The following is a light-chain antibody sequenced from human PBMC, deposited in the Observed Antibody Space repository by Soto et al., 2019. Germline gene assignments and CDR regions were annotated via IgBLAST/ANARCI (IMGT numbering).Light chain of an antibody. CDR2: DVD. V-gene: IGLV2-14*01. Sequence: QSVLTQPAPVSGSPGQSITISCTGTSSDVGGYNYVSWYQQHPGKAPKLMIYDVDNRPSGVSNRFSGSRSGNTASLTISGLQAEDEADYYCSSYTSTSTVVFGGGTKLTVL. J-gene: IGLJ2*01. CDR1: SSDVGGYNY. CDR3: SSYTSTSTVV.